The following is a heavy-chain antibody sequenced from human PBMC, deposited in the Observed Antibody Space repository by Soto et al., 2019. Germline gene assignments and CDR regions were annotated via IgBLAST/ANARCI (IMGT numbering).Heavy chain of an antibody. CDR3: ASGGVVPYYYDSSGYYPSGWFDP. CDR1: GYTFTSYD. V-gene: IGHV1-8*01. Sequence: QVQLVQSGAEVKKPGASVKVSCKASGYTFTSYDINWVRQATGQVLEWMGWMNPNSGNTGEAQKFQGRVTMTRNTSIRKAYMALSSLRSEDRAVYYCASGGVVPYYYDSSGYYPSGWFDPWGQGTLVTVSS. D-gene: IGHD3-22*01. CDR2: MNPNSGNT. J-gene: IGHJ5*02.